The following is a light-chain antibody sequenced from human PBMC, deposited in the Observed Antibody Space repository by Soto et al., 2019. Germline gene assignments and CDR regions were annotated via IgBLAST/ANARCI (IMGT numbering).Light chain of an antibody. V-gene: IGKV3-11*01. CDR3: QQRASWPLLT. Sequence: DIVLTQSPATLSLSPGERASLSCRASQSVSKSLAWYQQKPGQPPRLLIYDASTRATGIPARFTGSGSGTDFTLSSSSLEPEDCAVYYCQQRASWPLLTFGGGTKVEIK. CDR2: DAS. CDR1: QSVSKS. J-gene: IGKJ4*01.